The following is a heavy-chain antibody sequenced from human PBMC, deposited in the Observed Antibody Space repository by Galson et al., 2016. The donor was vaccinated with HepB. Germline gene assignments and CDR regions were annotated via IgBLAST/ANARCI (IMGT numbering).Heavy chain of an antibody. CDR3: ATDASVASGWYVW. D-gene: IGHD6-19*01. J-gene: IGHJ1*01. V-gene: IGHV1-69*01. Sequence: QSGAEVKKPGESLTISCKASGGTFRNHAFSWVRQAPGQGLEWMGGIVPDFGRPNYAQKFQGRVTVTADESTRTVYMELSSLRSDDTAVYYCATDASVASGWYVWWGQGTVVTVSS. CDR1: GGTFRNHA. CDR2: IVPDFGRP.